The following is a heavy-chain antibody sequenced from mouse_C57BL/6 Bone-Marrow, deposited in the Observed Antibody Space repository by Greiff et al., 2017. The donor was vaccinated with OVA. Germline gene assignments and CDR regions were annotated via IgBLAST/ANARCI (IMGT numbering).Heavy chain of an antibody. CDR3: ARRDYYYGSSYWYFDV. Sequence: QVQLQQSGAELMKPGASVKLSCKATGYTFTGYWIEWVKQRPGHGLEWIGEILPGSGSTNYNEKFKGKATFTADTSSNTAYMQLSSLTTEDSAIYYCARRDYYYGSSYWYFDVWGTGTTVTVSS. J-gene: IGHJ1*03. V-gene: IGHV1-9*01. D-gene: IGHD1-1*01. CDR2: ILPGSGST. CDR1: GYTFTGYW.